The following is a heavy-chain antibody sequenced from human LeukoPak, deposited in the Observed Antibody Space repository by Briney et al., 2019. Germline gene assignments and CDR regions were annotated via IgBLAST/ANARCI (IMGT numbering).Heavy chain of an antibody. CDR2: IKQDGSEK. CDR3: TTEGFITIFGVVIPTIDY. Sequence: GGSLRLSCAASGFTFSSYWMSWVRQAPGKGLEWVANIKQDGSEKYYVDSVKGRFTISRDNAKNSLYLQMNSLRAEDTAVYYCTTEGFITIFGVVIPTIDYWGQGTLVTVSS. CDR1: GFTFSSYW. J-gene: IGHJ4*02. V-gene: IGHV3-7*01. D-gene: IGHD3-3*01.